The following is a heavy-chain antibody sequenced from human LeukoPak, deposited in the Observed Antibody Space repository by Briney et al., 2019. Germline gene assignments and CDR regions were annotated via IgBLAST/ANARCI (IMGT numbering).Heavy chain of an antibody. Sequence: SQTLSLTCAISGDSVSSYSAAWNWIRQSPTRGLEWLGRTYYRSKWYNDYAVSVKSRITINPDTSKNQFSLQLNSVTPEDTAVYYCAREGLVVVPAASRGYYYYYMDVWGKGTTVTVSS. D-gene: IGHD2-2*01. J-gene: IGHJ6*03. CDR3: AREGLVVVPAASRGYYYYYMDV. CDR1: GDSVSSYSAA. CDR2: TYYRSKWYN. V-gene: IGHV6-1*01.